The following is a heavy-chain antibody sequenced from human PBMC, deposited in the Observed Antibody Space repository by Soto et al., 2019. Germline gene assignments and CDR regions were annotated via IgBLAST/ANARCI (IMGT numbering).Heavy chain of an antibody. CDR3: ARGSDSSGYFFDY. CDR2: ISYDGDNK. J-gene: IGHJ4*02. V-gene: IGHV3-30-3*01. D-gene: IGHD3-22*01. CDR1: GFTFSSYA. Sequence: QVQLVESGGGVVQPGRSLRLSCAASGFTFSSYAMHWVRQAPGKGPGWVAVISYDGDNKFYADSVKGRFTISRDNFKNTLSLQMNSLSADDTAVYYCARGSDSSGYFFDYWGQGTLVTVSS.